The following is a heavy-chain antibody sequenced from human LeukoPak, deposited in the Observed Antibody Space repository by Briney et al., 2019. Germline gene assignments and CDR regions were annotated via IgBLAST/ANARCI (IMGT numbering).Heavy chain of an antibody. CDR3: AREMSSYSGSYYDY. V-gene: IGHV3-53*01. Sequence: PGGSLRLSCAASGFTVSSNYMSWVRQAPGKGLEWVSVIYSGGSTYCADSVKGRFTISRDNSKNTLYLQMNSLRAEDTAVYYCAREMSSYSGSYYDYWGQGTLVTVSS. D-gene: IGHD1-26*01. CDR2: IYSGGST. CDR1: GFTVSSNY. J-gene: IGHJ4*02.